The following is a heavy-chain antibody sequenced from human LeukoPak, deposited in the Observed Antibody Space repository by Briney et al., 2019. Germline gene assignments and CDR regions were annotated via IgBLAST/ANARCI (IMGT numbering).Heavy chain of an antibody. D-gene: IGHD3-10*01. CDR3: ARVEEGYGSGRRENYYYYYMDV. Sequence: SETLSLTCTVSGGSISSSSYYWGWIRQPPGKGLEWIGSIYYSGSTNYNPSLKSRVIISVDTSKNQFSLKLSSVTAADTAVYYCARVEEGYGSGRRENYYYYYMDVWGKGTTVTISS. CDR2: IYYSGST. J-gene: IGHJ6*03. CDR1: GGSISSSSYY. V-gene: IGHV4-39*07.